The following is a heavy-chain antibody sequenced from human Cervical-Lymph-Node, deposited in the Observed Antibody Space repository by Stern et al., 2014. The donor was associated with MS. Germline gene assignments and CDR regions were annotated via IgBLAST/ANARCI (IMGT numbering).Heavy chain of an antibody. CDR1: RFSFSTYG. D-gene: IGHD2-21*01. CDR2: ISYDGSHK. Sequence: QVQLVQSGGGVVQPGRSLRLSCAASRFSFSTYGMHWVRQAPGKGLEWVAVISYDGSHKFYADSVKGRFTISRDNSKNTLVLQMNSLSAEDTAVYYCAKDGGGGYCGGDCYFRGVHYWGQGTLVTVSS. J-gene: IGHJ4*02. V-gene: IGHV3-30*18. CDR3: AKDGGGGYCGGDCYFRGVHY.